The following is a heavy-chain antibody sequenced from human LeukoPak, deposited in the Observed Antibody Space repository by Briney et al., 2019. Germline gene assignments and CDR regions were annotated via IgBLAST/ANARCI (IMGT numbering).Heavy chain of an antibody. CDR3: ARVSDYGGSHPIYYFDY. J-gene: IGHJ4*02. V-gene: IGHV1-69*01. CDR1: GGTFSSYA. D-gene: IGHD4-23*01. CDR2: IIPIFGTA. Sequence: ASVKVSCKASGGTFSSYAISWVRQAPGQGLEWMGGIIPIFGTANYAQKFQGRVTITADESTSTAYMELSSLRSEDTAVYYCARVSDYGGSHPIYYFDYWGQGTLVTVSS.